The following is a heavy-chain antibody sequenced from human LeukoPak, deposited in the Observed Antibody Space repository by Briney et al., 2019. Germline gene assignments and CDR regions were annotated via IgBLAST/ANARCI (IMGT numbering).Heavy chain of an antibody. D-gene: IGHD6-13*01. CDR1: GFTFSSYS. Sequence: GGSLRLSCAASGFTFSSYSMNWVRQAPGKGLEWVSSISGSSYIYYADSVKGRFTISRDNAKNSLYLQMNSLRAEDTAVYYCARRVAAAGHYYFDYWGQGTLVTVSS. J-gene: IGHJ4*02. CDR3: ARRVAAAGHYYFDY. V-gene: IGHV3-21*01. CDR2: ISGSSYI.